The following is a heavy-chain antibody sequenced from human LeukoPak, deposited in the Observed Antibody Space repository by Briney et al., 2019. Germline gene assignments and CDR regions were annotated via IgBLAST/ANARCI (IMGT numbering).Heavy chain of an antibody. Sequence: TGGSLRLSCAASGFTFSSYAMNWVRQAPGKGLEWVSSISSSSSYIYYADSVKGRFTISRDNAKNSLYLQMNSLRAEDAAVYYCARRDDFSTSQFDYWGQGTLVTVSS. CDR2: ISSSSSYI. CDR1: GFTFSSYA. J-gene: IGHJ4*02. D-gene: IGHD2-2*01. CDR3: ARRDDFSTSQFDY. V-gene: IGHV3-21*01.